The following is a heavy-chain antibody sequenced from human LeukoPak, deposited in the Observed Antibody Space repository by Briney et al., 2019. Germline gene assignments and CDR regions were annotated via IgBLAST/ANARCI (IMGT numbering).Heavy chain of an antibody. CDR2: INHSGST. V-gene: IGHV4-34*01. J-gene: IGHJ3*02. CDR1: GGSFSGYY. D-gene: IGHD3-10*01. Sequence: SETLSLTCAVYGGSFSGYYWSWIRQPPGKGLEWIGEINHSGSTNYNPSLKSRVTISVDTSKNQFSLKLSSVTAADTAVYYCARGAPRLLWFGELRSDAFDIWGQGTMVTVSS. CDR3: ARGAPRLLWFGELRSDAFDI.